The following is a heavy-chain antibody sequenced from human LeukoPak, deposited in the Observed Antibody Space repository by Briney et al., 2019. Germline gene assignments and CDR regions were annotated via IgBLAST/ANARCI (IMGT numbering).Heavy chain of an antibody. V-gene: IGHV1-18*01. Sequence: ASVKVSCKASGYTFTSYAMHWVRQAPGQRLEWMGWISGYNGNTHYAQNLQGRVTMTTDTSTSTAYMELRSLRSDDAAVYYCARDTKWELRSLDYWGQGTLVTVSS. J-gene: IGHJ4*02. CDR2: ISGYNGNT. D-gene: IGHD1-26*01. CDR1: GYTFTSYA. CDR3: ARDTKWELRSLDY.